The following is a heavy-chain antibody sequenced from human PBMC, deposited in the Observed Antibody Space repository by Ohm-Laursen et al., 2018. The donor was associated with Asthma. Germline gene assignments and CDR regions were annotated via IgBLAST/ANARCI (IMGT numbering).Heavy chain of an antibody. CDR1: GFTFSSYA. Sequence: SLRLSCAASGFTFSSYAMSWVRQAPGKGLEWVSAISGSGGSTYYADSVKGRFTISRDNSKNTLYLQMNSLRAEDTAVYYCARGYGRSGSYAIDYWGQGTLVTVSS. CDR3: ARGYGRSGSYAIDY. D-gene: IGHD1-26*01. V-gene: IGHV3-23*01. CDR2: ISGSGGST. J-gene: IGHJ4*02.